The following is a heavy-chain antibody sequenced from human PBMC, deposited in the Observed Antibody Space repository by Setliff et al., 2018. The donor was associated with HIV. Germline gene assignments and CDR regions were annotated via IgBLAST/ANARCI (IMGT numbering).Heavy chain of an antibody. CDR2: IRSKGYGGTT. D-gene: IGHD6-19*01. J-gene: IGHJ4*02. CDR1: GFTFGDFG. Sequence: PGGSLRLSCRASGFTFGDFGMSWVRQAPGKGLEWVAFIRSKGYGGTTEYAASVKGRFTISRDDSKSIAYLQMNSLKTEDTAVYYCTRDRPYSSGWYRLDYWGQGTLVTVSS. CDR3: TRDRPYSSGWYRLDY. V-gene: IGHV3-49*04.